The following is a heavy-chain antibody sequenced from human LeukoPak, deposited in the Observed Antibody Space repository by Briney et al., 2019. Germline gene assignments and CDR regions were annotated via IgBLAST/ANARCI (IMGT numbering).Heavy chain of an antibody. CDR3: AKGTYGSGSYYMSYGMDV. CDR1: GFTFDDYA. CDR2: ISWNSGSI. D-gene: IGHD3-10*01. J-gene: IGHJ6*02. Sequence: PGRSLRLSCAASGFTFDDYAMHWVRRAPGKGLEWVSGISWNSGSIGYADSVKGRFTISRDNAKNSLYLQMNSLRAEDTALYYCAKGTYGSGSYYMSYGMDVWGQGTTVTVSS. V-gene: IGHV3-9*01.